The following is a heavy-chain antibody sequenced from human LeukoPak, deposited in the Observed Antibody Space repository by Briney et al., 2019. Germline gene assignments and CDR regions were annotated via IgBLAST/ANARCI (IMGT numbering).Heavy chain of an antibody. D-gene: IGHD3-22*01. CDR3: AREVFGTYYYDSSGYHVPFAYFDY. V-gene: IGHV1-18*01. CDR2: ISAYNGNT. Sequence: ASVKVSCKASGYTFTSYGISWVRQAPGQGLEWMGWISAYNGNTNYAQKLQGRVTMTTDTSTSTAYMELRSLRSDDTAVYYCAREVFGTYYYDSSGYHVPFAYFDYWGQGTLVTVSS. J-gene: IGHJ4*02. CDR1: GYTFTSYG.